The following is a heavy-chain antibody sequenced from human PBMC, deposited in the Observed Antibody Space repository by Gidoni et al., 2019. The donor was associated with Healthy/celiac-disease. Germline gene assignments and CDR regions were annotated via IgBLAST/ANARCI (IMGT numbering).Heavy chain of an antibody. CDR1: GFTFSTAW. Sequence: EVQLVESGGGLVKPGGSLRLSCAASGFTFSTAWMSWVRQAPGKGLEWVGRIKSKTDGGTTDYAAPVKGRFTISRDDSKNTLYLQMNSLKTEDTAVYYCTTRLGDYYDSSGGWGQGTLVTVSS. D-gene: IGHD3-22*01. CDR3: TTRLGDYYDSSGG. J-gene: IGHJ4*02. V-gene: IGHV3-15*01. CDR2: IKSKTDGGTT.